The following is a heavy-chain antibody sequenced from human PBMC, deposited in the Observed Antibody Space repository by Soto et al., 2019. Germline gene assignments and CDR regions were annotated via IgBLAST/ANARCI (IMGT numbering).Heavy chain of an antibody. J-gene: IGHJ4*02. CDR3: ARVMDGDYERIFDY. CDR1: GGSISSYY. Sequence: PSXTLSLTCTVSGGSISSYYWSWIRQPPGKGLEWIGYIYYSGSTNYNPSLKSRVTISVDTSKNQFSLKLSSVTAADTAVYYCARVMDGDYERIFDYWGQGTLVTVSS. D-gene: IGHD4-17*01. CDR2: IYYSGST. V-gene: IGHV4-59*01.